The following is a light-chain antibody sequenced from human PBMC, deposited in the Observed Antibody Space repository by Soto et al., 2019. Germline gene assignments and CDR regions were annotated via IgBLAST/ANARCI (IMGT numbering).Light chain of an antibody. CDR1: QSISAW. CDR3: QQYNRYWT. CDR2: QAS. V-gene: IGKV1-5*03. Sequence: DIQMTQSPSTLSASVGDRVTITCRASQSISAWLAWYQHKPGKAPKLLIYQASNLESGVPSRFSGSGSGTEFTLTISSLQPDDFATYYCQQYNRYWTFGQGTKVEI. J-gene: IGKJ1*01.